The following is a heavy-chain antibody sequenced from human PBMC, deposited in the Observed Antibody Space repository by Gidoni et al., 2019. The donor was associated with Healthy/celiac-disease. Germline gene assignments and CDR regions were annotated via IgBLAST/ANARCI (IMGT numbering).Heavy chain of an antibody. J-gene: IGHJ5*02. CDR1: GGSISSSSYD. Sequence: QLQLQESGPGLVKPSETLALTCTVSGGSISSSSYDWGWSRQPPGKGLEWLGSIYDSGSTSYPPSLKIRVPISVDPSKHQFSLKLSSVTAADTAVYYCARHEGSAAKPSYSYDSSGPPGSSWFDPWGQGTLVTVSS. V-gene: IGHV4-39*01. CDR2: IYDSGST. D-gene: IGHD3-22*01. CDR3: ARHEGSAAKPSYSYDSSGPPGSSWFDP.